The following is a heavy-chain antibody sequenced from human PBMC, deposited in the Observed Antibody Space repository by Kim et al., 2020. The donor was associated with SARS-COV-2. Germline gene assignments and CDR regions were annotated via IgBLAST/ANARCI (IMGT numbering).Heavy chain of an antibody. Sequence: GGSLRLSCAASGFTFSNFAMSWIRQASGRGLEWVSAVSGNGGTTYYADSVKGRFTISRDNSRNTVDLQMNSLRAEDSAVYYCAKDRGGYTSGWYKGAYHLAAWGQGTLVTVSS. V-gene: IGHV3-23*01. CDR1: GFTFSNFA. J-gene: IGHJ5*02. D-gene: IGHD6-19*01. CDR2: VSGNGGTT. CDR3: AKDRGGYTSGWYKGAYHLAA.